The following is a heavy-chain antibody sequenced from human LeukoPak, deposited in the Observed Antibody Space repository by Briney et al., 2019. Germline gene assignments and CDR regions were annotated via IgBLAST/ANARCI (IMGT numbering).Heavy chain of an antibody. CDR2: IYTSGST. CDR3: ARDYMITEYYYYMDV. CDR1: GGSITSYY. D-gene: IGHD3-16*01. J-gene: IGHJ6*03. Sequence: SETLSLTCTVSGGSITSYYWSWIRQPAGRGLEWIGRIYTSGSTNYNPSLKSRVTMSVDTSKNQFSLKLSSVTAADTAVYYCARDYMITEYYYYMDVWGKGTTVTVSS. V-gene: IGHV4-4*07.